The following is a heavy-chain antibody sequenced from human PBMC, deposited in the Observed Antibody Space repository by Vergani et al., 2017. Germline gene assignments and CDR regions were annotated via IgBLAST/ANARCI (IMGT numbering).Heavy chain of an antibody. CDR2: IDWNDNK. D-gene: IGHD5-12*01. CDR1: GFSILTSEMC. V-gene: IGHV2-70*01. J-gene: IGHJ4*02. Sequence: QVTLRESGPALVKPTQTPTLTCTFSGFSILTSEMCVSWIRQPPGKALEWLALIDWNDNKYFNTSLKTRLTISKDASKNQVVLTMTNMDPVDTATYYCARIRRRGRSGYDIFDFWGQGILVTVAS. CDR3: ARIRRRGRSGYDIFDF.